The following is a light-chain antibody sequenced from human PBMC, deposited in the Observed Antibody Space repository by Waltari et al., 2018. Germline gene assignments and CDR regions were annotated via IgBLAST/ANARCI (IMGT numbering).Light chain of an antibody. V-gene: IGKV3-20*01. CDR3: QQYGSSPFI. J-gene: IGKJ3*01. CDR1: QNIRSNC. CDR2: DAS. Sequence: EIVLTQSPGTLSLSPGERATLSCRASQNIRSNCLAWYQQKPGQAPRPLIYDASTRATGIPDRVSGSGSGTDVTLTISRLEPEDFAVYYCQQYGSSPFIFGPGTKVDIK.